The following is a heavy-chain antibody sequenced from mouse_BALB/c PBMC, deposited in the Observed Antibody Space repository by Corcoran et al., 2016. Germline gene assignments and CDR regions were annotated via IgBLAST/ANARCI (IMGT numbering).Heavy chain of an antibody. Sequence: EVQLQQSGAELVKPGASVKLSCTASGFNIKDTYMHWVKQRPEQGLEWIGRVDPANGNTKYDPKFQGKATITADTSSNTAYLQLSSLTSEDTAVYYCARWDWYFDVWCAGTTVTVSS. CDR2: VDPANGNT. J-gene: IGHJ1*01. CDR1: GFNIKDTY. CDR3: ARWDWYFDV. V-gene: IGHV14-3*02.